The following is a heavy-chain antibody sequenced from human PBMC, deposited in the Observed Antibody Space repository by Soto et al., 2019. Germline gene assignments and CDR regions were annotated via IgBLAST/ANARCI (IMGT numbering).Heavy chain of an antibody. D-gene: IGHD3-10*01. J-gene: IGHJ5*02. V-gene: IGHV3-23*01. CDR2: IDGSGGTT. CDR1: GFPFSSTD. CDR3: AKNSGWFNT. Sequence: EFQVLQSGGGLVQPGGSLTLSCAASGFPFSSTDMTWVRQAPGKGLEWVSTIDGSGGTTYYADSVKGRFTISRDNSINTVFLQLNSLRDDDKALYFCAKNSGWFNTWGQGALVTVSS.